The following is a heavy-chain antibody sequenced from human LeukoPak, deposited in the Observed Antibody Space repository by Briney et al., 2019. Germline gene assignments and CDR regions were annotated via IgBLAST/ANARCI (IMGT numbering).Heavy chain of an antibody. CDR2: ISYSGST. CDR3: ASLEMNCSGGSCYAYYFDY. V-gene: IGHV4-59*01. CDR1: GVSISSYY. Sequence: SETLSLTCTVSGVSISSYYWSWIRQPPGKGLEWIGYISYSGSTNYNPSLKSRVTISVDTSKNQFSLKLSSVTAADTAVYYCASLEMNCSGGSCYAYYFDYWGQGTLVTVSS. D-gene: IGHD2-15*01. J-gene: IGHJ4*02.